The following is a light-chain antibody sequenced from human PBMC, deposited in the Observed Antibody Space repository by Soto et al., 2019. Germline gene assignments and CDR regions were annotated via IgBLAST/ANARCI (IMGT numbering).Light chain of an antibody. CDR1: QSVSSW. V-gene: IGKV1-5*03. J-gene: IGKJ4*01. CDR2: KAS. CDR3: QQYASYSSLT. Sequence: DIQMTQSPSTLSASVGDRVTLTCRASQSVSSWVAWYQQRPGKAPKLLIFKASILQSGVPSRFSGSGSGAEFTLTISSLQPDDSATSYCQQYASYSSLTFGAGTKVEIK.